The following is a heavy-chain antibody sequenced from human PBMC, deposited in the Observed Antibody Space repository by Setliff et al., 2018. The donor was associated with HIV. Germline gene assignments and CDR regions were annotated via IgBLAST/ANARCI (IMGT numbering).Heavy chain of an antibody. CDR2: IYNSGTN. V-gene: IGHV4-38-2*01. CDR1: GYSISRGYY. Sequence: SETLSLTCAVSGYSISRGYYWGWIRQTPGKGLAWIGNIYNSGTNYYNPSLKSRVTISIDTSKNQFSLRLSFVTAADTAVYYCARQGEVGAPFDYWGQGTLVTVSS. D-gene: IGHD1-26*01. CDR3: ARQGEVGAPFDY. J-gene: IGHJ4*02.